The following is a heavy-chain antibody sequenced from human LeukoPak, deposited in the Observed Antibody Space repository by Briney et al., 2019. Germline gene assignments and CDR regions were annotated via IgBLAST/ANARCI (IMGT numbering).Heavy chain of an antibody. J-gene: IGHJ6*02. CDR2: IIGRGGSA. D-gene: IGHD2-15*01. Sequence: GGSLRLSCAASGFTFTNYAMTWVRQAPGKGLEWVSGIIGRGGSAYYADSVNGRFTISRDNSKNTMYLQMSSLRAEDTAIYYCAKEYCSGDNCHSYGMDVWGQGTTVTVSS. CDR1: GFTFTNYA. V-gene: IGHV3-23*01. CDR3: AKEYCSGDNCHSYGMDV.